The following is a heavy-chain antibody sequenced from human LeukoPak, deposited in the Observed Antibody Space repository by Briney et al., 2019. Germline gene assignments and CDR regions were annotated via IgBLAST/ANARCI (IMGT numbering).Heavy chain of an antibody. CDR2: IWYDGRNK. CDR1: GFTFSNYG. D-gene: IGHD5-24*01. J-gene: IGHJ3*02. V-gene: IGHV3-33*01. CDR3: AGDLEMATIMDAFDI. Sequence: PGRSLRLSCAASGFTFSNYGMHWVRQAPGKGLEWVAVIWYDGRNKYYSDSVKGRFTISRDNSKNTLYVQMNSLRAEDTAVYYCAGDLEMATIMDAFDIWGQGTMVTVSS.